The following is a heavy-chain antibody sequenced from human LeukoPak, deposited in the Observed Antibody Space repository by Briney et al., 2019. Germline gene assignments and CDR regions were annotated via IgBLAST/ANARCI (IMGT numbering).Heavy chain of an antibody. CDR3: ARDYPGPTGFGMDV. Sequence: GGSLRLSCAASGFTFSIYNMNWVRQAPGRGLEWLSYITSSGRTICDADSVKGRFTISRDNAKKVLYLQMDSLRVEDTAVYYCARDYPGPTGFGMDVWGQGTTVTVSS. D-gene: IGHD4-11*01. J-gene: IGHJ6*02. CDR2: ITSSGRTI. V-gene: IGHV3-48*04. CDR1: GFTFSIYN.